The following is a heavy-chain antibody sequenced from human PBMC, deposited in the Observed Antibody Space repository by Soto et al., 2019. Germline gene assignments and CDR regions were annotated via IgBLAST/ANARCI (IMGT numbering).Heavy chain of an antibody. CDR3: ARAKGLLTVTTSWFDP. V-gene: IGHV4-30-4*01. J-gene: IGHJ5*02. CDR2: IYYSGST. D-gene: IGHD4-17*01. CDR1: GGSISSGDYY. Sequence: QVKLQESGPGLVKPSQTLSLTCTVSGGSISSGDYYWSWIRQPPGKGLEWIGYIYYSGSTYYNPSLKNRVTISGDTSKNQFSLKLSSVTAADTALYYCARAKGLLTVTTSWFDPWGQGTLVTVSS.